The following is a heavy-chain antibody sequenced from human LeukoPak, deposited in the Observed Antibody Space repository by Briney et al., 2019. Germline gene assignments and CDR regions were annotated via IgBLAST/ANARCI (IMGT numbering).Heavy chain of an antibody. CDR3: ARDKLELRSLYYYYYMDV. CDR1: GGTFSSYA. D-gene: IGHD1-7*01. V-gene: IGHV1-69*05. CDR2: IIPIFGTA. Sequence: GASVKVSCKASGGTFSSYAISWVRQAPGQGLEWMGGIIPIFGTANYAQKFQGRVTITTDESTSTAYMELSSLRSEDTAVYYCARDKLELRSLYYYYYMDVWGKGTTVTVSS. J-gene: IGHJ6*03.